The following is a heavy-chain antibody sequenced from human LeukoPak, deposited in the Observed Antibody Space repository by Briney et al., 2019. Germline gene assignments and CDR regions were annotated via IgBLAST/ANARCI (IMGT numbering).Heavy chain of an antibody. Sequence: GGSLRLSCAASGFTFSSYGMHWVRQAPGKGLEWVAVIWYDRSNKYYADSVKGRFTISRDNSKNTLYLQMNSLRAEDTAVYYCARDCSSTSCYMTIDYWGQGTLVTVSS. CDR2: IWYDRSNK. J-gene: IGHJ4*02. CDR3: ARDCSSTSCYMTIDY. V-gene: IGHV3-33*01. CDR1: GFTFSSYG. D-gene: IGHD2-2*02.